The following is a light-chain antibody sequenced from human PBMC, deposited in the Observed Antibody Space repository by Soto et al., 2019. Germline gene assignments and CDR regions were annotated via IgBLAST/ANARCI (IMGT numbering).Light chain of an antibody. CDR1: QSVSSSY. J-gene: IGKJ3*01. V-gene: IGKV3-20*01. Sequence: EIVLTQSPGTLSLSPGERATLSCRASQSVSSSYLAWYQQKPGQDPRLLIYGASSRATGIPDRFSGSGSGTDFTLTINRLEPEDFAEYYCQQYGRSPFTFGPGTKEDIK. CDR3: QQYGRSPFT. CDR2: GAS.